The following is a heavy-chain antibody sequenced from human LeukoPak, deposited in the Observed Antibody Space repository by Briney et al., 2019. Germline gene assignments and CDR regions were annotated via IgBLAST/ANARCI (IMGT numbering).Heavy chain of an antibody. CDR3: ARDNYDILTGYYIPTGDMDV. CDR1: GYTFTRYY. Sequence: SVKVSCKASGYTFTRYYMHWVRQAPGQGLEWMGRIIPILGKANYAQKLQGRVTITADKSTSTAYMELSSRRSEDTAVYYCARDNYDILTGYYIPTGDMDVWGQGTTVTVSS. J-gene: IGHJ6*02. CDR2: IIPILGKA. V-gene: IGHV1-69*04. D-gene: IGHD3-9*01.